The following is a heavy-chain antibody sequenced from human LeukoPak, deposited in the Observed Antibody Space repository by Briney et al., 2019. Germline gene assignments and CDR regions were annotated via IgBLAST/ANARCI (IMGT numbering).Heavy chain of an antibody. CDR1: GGSISSSSYY. CDR2: IYYSGST. CDR3: ARDVRFGELPFDY. Sequence: SETLSLTCTVSGGSISSSSYYWGWIRQPPGKGLEWIGSIYYSGSTYYNPSLKSRVTISVDTSKNQFSLKLSSVTAADTAVYYCARDVRFGELPFDYWGQGTLVTVSS. D-gene: IGHD3-10*01. V-gene: IGHV4-39*07. J-gene: IGHJ4*02.